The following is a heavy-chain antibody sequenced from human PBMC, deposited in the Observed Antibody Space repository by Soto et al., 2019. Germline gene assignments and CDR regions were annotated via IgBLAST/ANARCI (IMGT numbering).Heavy chain of an antibody. CDR1: GYTFSRTG. CDR3: ARLHGYSSGWYDY. Sequence: QVQLVQSGAEVKQPGASVKVSCKASGYTFSRTGVIWVRQAPGQGLEWMGWISTFNGNAHYAQKLQGRVTMTTDTSTNTAYMELTSLSSDDTAVYYCARLHGYSSGWYDYWGQGTLVTVSS. J-gene: IGHJ4*02. D-gene: IGHD6-19*01. CDR2: ISTFNGNA. V-gene: IGHV1-18*04.